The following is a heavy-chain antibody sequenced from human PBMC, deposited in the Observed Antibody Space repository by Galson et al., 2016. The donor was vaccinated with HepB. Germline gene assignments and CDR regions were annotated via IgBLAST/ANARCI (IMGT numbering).Heavy chain of an antibody. CDR2: IYYSGSP. J-gene: IGHJ3*01. V-gene: IGHV4-31*03. CDR3: ARGYCSGGSCRHDAFDV. CDR1: GGSISSGGYY. Sequence: TLSLTCTVSGGSISSGGYYWSWIRQDPGKGLEWIGYIYYSGSPYYNPSLKSRVLMSLDTSENQFSLKLSSVTAADTAVYYCARGYCSGGSCRHDAFDVWGQGTMVTVSS. D-gene: IGHD2-15*01.